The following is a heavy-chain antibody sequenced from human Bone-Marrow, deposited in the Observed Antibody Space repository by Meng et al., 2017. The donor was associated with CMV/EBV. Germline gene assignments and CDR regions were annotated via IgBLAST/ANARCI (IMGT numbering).Heavy chain of an antibody. V-gene: IGHV3-53*01. J-gene: IGHJ4*02. Sequence: EVRMVGPGGGLVQAGGSLSLSCAPSGITVRTNHMSWVRQAPGKGLDWVADIDVGGDTYYADSVKGRFTLSRDNSKITLFLQMNSLRVEDTAVYYCTRRRLPQGELDCWGQGTLVTVSS. CDR3: TRRRLPQGELDC. D-gene: IGHD2-21*02. CDR1: GITVRTNH. CDR2: IDVGGDT.